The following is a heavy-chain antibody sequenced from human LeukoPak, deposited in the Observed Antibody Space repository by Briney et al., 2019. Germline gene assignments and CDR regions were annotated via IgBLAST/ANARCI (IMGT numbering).Heavy chain of an antibody. D-gene: IGHD4-17*01. V-gene: IGHV3-11*04. CDR1: GFTFSDYH. CDR2: ISSSGNII. Sequence: GGSLRLSCAASGFTFSDYHISWIRQAPGKGLEWVSYISSSGNIIYYADSVKGRFTVSRDNAKDSLFLQMNSLRAEDTAVYYCAREEREQASTLTNAFDIWGQGTMVTVSS. CDR3: AREEREQASTLTNAFDI. J-gene: IGHJ3*02.